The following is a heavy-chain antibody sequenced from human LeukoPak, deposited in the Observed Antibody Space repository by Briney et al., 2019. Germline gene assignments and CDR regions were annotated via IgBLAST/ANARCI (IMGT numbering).Heavy chain of an antibody. D-gene: IGHD3-16*02. CDR3: AREYDYVWGSYRSGFDP. CDR2: IYYSGST. J-gene: IGHJ5*02. CDR1: GGSISSYY. V-gene: IGHV4-59*01. Sequence: SETLSLTCTVSGGSISSYYWSWIRQPPGKGLEWIGYIYYSGSTNYNPSLKSRVSILVDTSKNQFSLKLSSVTAADTAVYYCAREYDYVWGSYRSGFDPWGQGTLVTVSS.